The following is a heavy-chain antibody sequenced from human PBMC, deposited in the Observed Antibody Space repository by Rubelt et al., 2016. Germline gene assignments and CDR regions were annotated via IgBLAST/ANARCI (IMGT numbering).Heavy chain of an antibody. D-gene: IGHD4-17*01. CDR1: A. CDR3: AREQRLWGNYGDSDY. V-gene: IGHV3-30*04. J-gene: IGHJ4*02. CDR2: ISYDGSNK. Sequence: AMHWVRQAPGKGLEWVAVISYDGSNKYYADSVKGRFTISRDNAKNSLYLQMNSLRAEDTAVYYCAREQRLWGNYGDSDYWGQGTLVTVSS.